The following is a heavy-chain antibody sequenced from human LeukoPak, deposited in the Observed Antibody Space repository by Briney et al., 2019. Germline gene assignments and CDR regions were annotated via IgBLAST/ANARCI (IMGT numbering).Heavy chain of an antibody. Sequence: GGSLRLSCAASGFTFSSYAMHWVRQAPGKGLEWVAVISYDGSNKYYADSVKGRFTISGDNSKNTLYLQMNSLRAEDTAVYYCARSNLYGYCSGGSCYEYFQHWGQGTLVTVSS. D-gene: IGHD2-15*01. CDR2: ISYDGSNK. V-gene: IGHV3-30-3*01. J-gene: IGHJ1*01. CDR1: GFTFSSYA. CDR3: ARSNLYGYCSGGSCYEYFQH.